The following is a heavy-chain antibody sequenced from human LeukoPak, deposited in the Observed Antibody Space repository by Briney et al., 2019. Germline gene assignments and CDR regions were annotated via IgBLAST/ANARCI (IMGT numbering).Heavy chain of an antibody. V-gene: IGHV4-34*01. Sequence: PSETLSLTCAVYGGSFSGYSWSWIRQPPGKGLEWIGEINHSGSTNYNPSLKSRVTISVGTSKNQLSLKLSSVTAADTAVYYCAQGPGAFDIWGQGTMVTVS. CDR3: AQGPGAFDI. D-gene: IGHD2-2*01. CDR1: GGSFSGYS. CDR2: INHSGST. J-gene: IGHJ3*02.